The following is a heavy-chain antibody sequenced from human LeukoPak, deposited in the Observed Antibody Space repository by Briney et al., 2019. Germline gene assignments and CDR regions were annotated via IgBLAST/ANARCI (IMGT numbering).Heavy chain of an antibody. J-gene: IGHJ4*02. D-gene: IGHD1-1*01. Sequence: GGSLRLSCAASGLTFSTYGMHWVRQAPGKGLEWVAVISYDGSKTYYAESVKGRFTISRDNSKSTVYLQMNSLRAEDTAVYYCAEGWNYFDYWGQGTLVTVSS. CDR2: ISYDGSKT. CDR3: AEGWNYFDY. CDR1: GLTFSTYG. V-gene: IGHV3-30*18.